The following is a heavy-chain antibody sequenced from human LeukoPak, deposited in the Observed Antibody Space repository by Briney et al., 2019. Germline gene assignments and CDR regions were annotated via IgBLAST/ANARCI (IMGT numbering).Heavy chain of an antibody. CDR3: ARDTGELLRSYYFDY. D-gene: IGHD1-26*01. J-gene: IGHJ4*02. V-gene: IGHV1-18*01. CDR2: ISAYNGNT. Sequence: GASVKVSCKASGYTFTSYGISWVRQAPGQGLEWMGWISAYNGNTIYAQKLQGRVTMTTDTSTSTAYMELRSLRSDDTAVYYCARDTGELLRSYYFDYWGQGTLVTVSS. CDR1: GYTFTSYG.